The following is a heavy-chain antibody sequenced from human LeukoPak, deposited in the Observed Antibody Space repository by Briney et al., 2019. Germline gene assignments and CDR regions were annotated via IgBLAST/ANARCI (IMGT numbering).Heavy chain of an antibody. Sequence: GGSLRLSCAASGFTFSSYAMSWVRQTPGKGLEWVSAISGSGGSTYYADSVKGRFTISRDNSKNTLYLQMNSLRAEDTAVYYCAKEEYYDFWSGYSYWGQGTLVTVSS. CDR3: AKEEYYDFWSGYSY. CDR2: ISGSGGST. D-gene: IGHD3-3*01. V-gene: IGHV3-23*01. J-gene: IGHJ4*02. CDR1: GFTFSSYA.